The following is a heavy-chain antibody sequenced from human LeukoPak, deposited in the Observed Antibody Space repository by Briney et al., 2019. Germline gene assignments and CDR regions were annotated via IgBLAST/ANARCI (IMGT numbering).Heavy chain of an antibody. CDR3: ARAFDTSWDYYYMVV. D-gene: IGHD2-2*01. Sequence: GGSLRLSCAASGFTFSSYSMNWVRQAPGKGLEWVASISSRSKYIYHASSVKGRFTISSDDAKNSLYLQMNSLRADDTAVYYCARAFDTSWDYYYMVVWGKGTTVTV. J-gene: IGHJ6*03. V-gene: IGHV3-21*06. CDR1: GFTFSSYS. CDR2: ISSRSKYI.